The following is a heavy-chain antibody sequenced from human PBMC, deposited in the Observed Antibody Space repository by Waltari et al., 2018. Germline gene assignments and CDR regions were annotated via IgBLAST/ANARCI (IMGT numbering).Heavy chain of an antibody. CDR3: ARYYGSGLYFDY. CDR2: IYYSGST. CDR1: GGSISSYY. V-gene: IGHV4-59*01. D-gene: IGHD3-10*01. Sequence: QVQLQESGPGLVKPSETLSLTCTVSGGSISSYYWSWIRQPPGKGLEWIGNIYYSGSTNDNPSLKRRVTISVDTSKNQFSLKLSSVTAADTAVYYCARYYGSGLYFDYWGQGTLVTVSS. J-gene: IGHJ4*02.